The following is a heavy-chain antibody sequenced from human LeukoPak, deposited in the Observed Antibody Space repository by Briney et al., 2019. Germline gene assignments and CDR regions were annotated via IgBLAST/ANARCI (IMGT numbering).Heavy chain of an antibody. V-gene: IGHV1-69*13. CDR3: ARGRGVITN. Sequence: SVKVSCKASGYTFTGYYMHWVRQAPGQGLEWMGGIIPIFGTANYAQKFQGRVTITADESTSTAYMELSSLRSEDTAVYYCARGRGVITNWGQGTLVTVSS. CDR2: IIPIFGTA. D-gene: IGHD3-10*01. CDR1: GYTFTGYY. J-gene: IGHJ4*02.